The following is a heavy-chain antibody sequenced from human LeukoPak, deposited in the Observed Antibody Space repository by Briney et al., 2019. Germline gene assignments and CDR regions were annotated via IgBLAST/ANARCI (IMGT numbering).Heavy chain of an antibody. J-gene: IGHJ5*02. Sequence: ASVTVSFKASGYSFTGYYMHWVWQPPAQGLEWVGWINLNSGGTNYAQKLQGRITITRDASIRPAYMELSRQTSDATDLYYCPRGAPIVIFGVPPLRLPQYDPWGQGTLVTVSS. V-gene: IGHV1-2*02. CDR2: INLNSGGT. CDR3: PRGAPIVIFGVPPLRLPQYDP. D-gene: IGHD3-3*01. CDR1: GYSFTGYY.